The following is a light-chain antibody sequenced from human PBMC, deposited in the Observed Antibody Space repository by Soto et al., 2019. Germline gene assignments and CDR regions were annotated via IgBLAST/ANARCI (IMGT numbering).Light chain of an antibody. Sequence: EIVMTQSPATLSVSPGERATLSCRASQSVSSNLAWYQHKPGQAPRLLIYAASTRATGIPARFSGSGSGTEFTLTISSLQSEDFAVYYCQQYNNWPPLTVGGGTKVDIK. CDR2: AAS. J-gene: IGKJ4*01. CDR3: QQYNNWPPLT. CDR1: QSVSSN. V-gene: IGKV3-15*01.